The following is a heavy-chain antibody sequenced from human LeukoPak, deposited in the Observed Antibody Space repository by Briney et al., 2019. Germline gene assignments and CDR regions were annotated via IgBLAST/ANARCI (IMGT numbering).Heavy chain of an antibody. V-gene: IGHV4-61*02. CDR1: GGSISSGSYY. D-gene: IGHD2-2*01. Sequence: SETLSLTCTVSGGSISSGSYYWSWIRQPAGKGLEWIGRIYTSGSTNYNPSLKSRVTISVDTSKNQFSLKLSSVTAADTAVYYCARDLEYCSSTSCRDYDAFDIWGQGTMVTVSS. CDR3: ARDLEYCSSTSCRDYDAFDI. CDR2: IYTSGST. J-gene: IGHJ3*02.